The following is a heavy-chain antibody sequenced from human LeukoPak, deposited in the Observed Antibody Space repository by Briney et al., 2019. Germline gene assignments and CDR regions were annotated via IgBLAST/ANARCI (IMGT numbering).Heavy chain of an antibody. CDR2: ISGSGGST. Sequence: GGSLRLSCAASGFTFSSYAMSWVRQAPGKGLEWVSAISGSGGSTYYADSVKGRFTISRDNSKNTLYLQMNSLRAEDTAVYYCAKDPGSRRWSNYYFDYWGQGTLVTVSS. J-gene: IGHJ4*02. CDR1: GFTFSSYA. CDR3: AKDPGSRRWSNYYFDY. D-gene: IGHD1/OR15-1a*01. V-gene: IGHV3-23*01.